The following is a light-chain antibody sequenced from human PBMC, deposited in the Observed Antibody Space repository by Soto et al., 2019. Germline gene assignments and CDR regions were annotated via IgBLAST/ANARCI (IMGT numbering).Light chain of an antibody. V-gene: IGLV2-14*01. J-gene: IGLJ3*02. CDR3: SSYTSSSNWV. Sequence: QSALTQPASVSGSPGQSITISCTGTSSDVGGYNYVSWYQQHPGKAPKLMIYDVSNRPSGVSNRFSGSKSGNTASLTISGLQAEDEADYYCSSYTSSSNWVFGGGTKLTAL. CDR2: DVS. CDR1: SSDVGGYNY.